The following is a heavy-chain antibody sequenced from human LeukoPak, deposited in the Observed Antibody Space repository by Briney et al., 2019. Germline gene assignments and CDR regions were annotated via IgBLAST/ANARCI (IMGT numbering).Heavy chain of an antibody. V-gene: IGHV4-34*01. CDR2: INHSGST. CDR1: GGSFSGYY. J-gene: IGHJ4*02. Sequence: SETLSLTCAVYGGSFSGYYWSWIRQPPGKGLEWIEEINHSGSTNYNPSLKSRVTISVDTSKNQFSLKLSSVTAADTAVYYCARGHYDYVWGSYRHLYYFDYWGQGTLVTVSS. D-gene: IGHD3-16*02. CDR3: ARGHYDYVWGSYRHLYYFDY.